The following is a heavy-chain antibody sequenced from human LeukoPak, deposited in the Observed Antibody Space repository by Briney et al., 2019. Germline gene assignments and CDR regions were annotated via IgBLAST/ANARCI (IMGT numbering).Heavy chain of an antibody. V-gene: IGHV3-9*03. Sequence: GGSLRLSCAASGFTFDDYAMHWVRQAPGKGLEWVSGISWNSGSIGYADSAKGRFTISRDNAKNPLYLQMNSLRAEDMALYYCAKDLYSSSWYYFDYWGQGTLVTVSS. J-gene: IGHJ4*02. CDR2: ISWNSGSI. D-gene: IGHD6-13*01. CDR3: AKDLYSSSWYYFDY. CDR1: GFTFDDYA.